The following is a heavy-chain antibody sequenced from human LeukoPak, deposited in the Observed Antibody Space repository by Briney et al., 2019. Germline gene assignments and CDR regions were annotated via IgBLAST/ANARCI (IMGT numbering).Heavy chain of an antibody. CDR3: AKCPYYDSSGYYDY. Sequence: SGGSLRLSCAASGFTFSDYYMSWIRQAPGKGLEWVSAISGSGGSTYYADSVKGRFTISRDNSKNTLYLQMNSLRAEDTAVYYCAKCPYYDSSGYYDYWGQGTLVTVSS. V-gene: IGHV3-23*01. CDR1: GFTFSDYY. J-gene: IGHJ4*02. D-gene: IGHD3-22*01. CDR2: ISGSGGST.